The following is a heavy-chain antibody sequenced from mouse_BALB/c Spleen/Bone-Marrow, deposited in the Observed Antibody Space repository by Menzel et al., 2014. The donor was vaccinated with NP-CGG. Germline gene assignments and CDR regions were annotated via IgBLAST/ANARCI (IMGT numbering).Heavy chain of an antibody. Sequence: EVQLVESGGGLVKPGGSLKLSCAASGFTFSSYGMSWVRQTPEKRLEWVASIGGGGSTYYPDNVKGRLTISRDNARNILYLQMSGLRSEDTAMYYCARKGWLLFDYWGQGTTLTVSS. J-gene: IGHJ2*01. CDR1: GFTFSSYG. D-gene: IGHD2-3*01. CDR3: ARKGWLLFDY. V-gene: IGHV5-6-5*01. CDR2: IGGGGST.